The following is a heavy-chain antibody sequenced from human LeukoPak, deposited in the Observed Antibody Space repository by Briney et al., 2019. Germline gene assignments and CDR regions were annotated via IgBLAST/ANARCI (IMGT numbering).Heavy chain of an antibody. CDR3: ARAAYASGPDY. V-gene: IGHV3-48*01. CDR1: GFTFSNYG. J-gene: IGHJ4*02. D-gene: IGHD3-10*01. Sequence: GGSLRLSCAASGFTFSNYGINWVRQTPGKGLEWVSYISSSSDAMHYADSVRGRFTISRDNGKNSLYLQMNSLRAEDTAVYYCARAAYASGPDYWGQGTLVTVSS. CDR2: ISSSSDAM.